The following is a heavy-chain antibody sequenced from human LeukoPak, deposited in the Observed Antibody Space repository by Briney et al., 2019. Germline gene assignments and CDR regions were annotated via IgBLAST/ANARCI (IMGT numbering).Heavy chain of an antibody. D-gene: IGHD1-1*01. V-gene: IGHV4-39*01. J-gene: IGHJ4*02. CDR1: GGSISSSSYY. CDR2: IYYSGGT. Sequence: PSETLSLTCTVSGGSISSSSYYWGWIRQPPGKGLEWIGSIYYSGGTYYNTSLKSRVTMSVDTTKNQFSLKLSSVTAADTAVYYRARLGTGTPFDYWGQGTLVTVSS. CDR3: ARLGTGTPFDY.